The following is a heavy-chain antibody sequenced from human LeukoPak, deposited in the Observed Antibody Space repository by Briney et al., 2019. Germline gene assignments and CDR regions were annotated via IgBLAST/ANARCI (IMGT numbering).Heavy chain of an antibody. V-gene: IGHV3-21*01. J-gene: IGHJ4*02. CDR3: AREPDSRYFDWLQTFDY. D-gene: IGHD3-9*01. CDR2: ISSSSSYI. Sequence: GGSLRLSCAASGFTFSSYSMNWVRQAPGKGLEWVSSISSSSSYIYYADSVKGRFTISRDNAKNSLYLQMNNLRAEDTAVYYCAREPDSRYFDWLQTFDYWGQGTLVTVSS. CDR1: GFTFSSYS.